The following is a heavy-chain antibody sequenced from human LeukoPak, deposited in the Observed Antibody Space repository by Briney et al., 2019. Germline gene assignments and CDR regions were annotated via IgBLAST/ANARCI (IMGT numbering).Heavy chain of an antibody. Sequence: SETLSLTCTVSGGSIGNDYWTWIRQPPGEALEWIGDIYYSGSTYYNPSLKSRVTISVDTSTNQFSLKLTSVTAADTAVYYCARDMGTAGTFGFQHWGQGTLVTVSS. CDR3: ARDMGTAGTFGFQH. CDR1: GGSIGNDY. J-gene: IGHJ1*01. D-gene: IGHD6-13*01. CDR2: IYYSGST. V-gene: IGHV4-59*12.